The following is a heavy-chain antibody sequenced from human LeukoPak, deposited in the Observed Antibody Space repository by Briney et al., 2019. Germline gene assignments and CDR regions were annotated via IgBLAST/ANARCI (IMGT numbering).Heavy chain of an antibody. CDR1: GGSISSYY. J-gene: IGHJ5*02. CDR2: IYYSGST. Sequence: NPSETLSLTCTVSGGSISSYYWSWIRQPPGKGLEWIGYIYYSGSTNYNPSLKSRVTISVDTSKNQFSLKLSSVTAADTAVYYCARGLSGSYINWFDPWGQGTLVTVSS. V-gene: IGHV4-59*08. D-gene: IGHD1-26*01. CDR3: ARGLSGSYINWFDP.